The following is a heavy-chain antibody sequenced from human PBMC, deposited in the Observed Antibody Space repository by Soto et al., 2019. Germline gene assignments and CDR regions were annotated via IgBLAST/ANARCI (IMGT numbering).Heavy chain of an antibody. CDR1: GFTFSSYA. CDR2: ISYDGSNK. J-gene: IGHJ3*02. Sequence: QVQLVESGGGVVQPGRSLRLSCAASGFTFSSYAMHWVRQAPGKGLEWVAVISYDGSNKYYADSVKGRFTISRDNSKNTLYLQMNSLRAEDTAVYYCAKFRGYCSSTSCSPDAFDIWGQGTMVTVSS. V-gene: IGHV3-30*18. CDR3: AKFRGYCSSTSCSPDAFDI. D-gene: IGHD2-2*01.